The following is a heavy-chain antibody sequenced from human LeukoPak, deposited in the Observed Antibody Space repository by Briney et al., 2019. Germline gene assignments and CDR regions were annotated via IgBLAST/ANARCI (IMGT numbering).Heavy chain of an antibody. D-gene: IGHD3-3*01. CDR3: ARASDGDTYYDFWSGYSSYNWFDP. V-gene: IGHV4-30-2*01. Sequence: SETLSLTCAVSGGSISSGGYSWSWIRQPPGKGLEWIGYIYHSGSTYYNPSLKSRVTISVDRSKNQFSLKLSSVTAADTAVYYCARASDGDTYYDFWSGYSSYNWFDPWGRGTLVTVSS. J-gene: IGHJ5*02. CDR1: GGSISSGGYS. CDR2: IYHSGST.